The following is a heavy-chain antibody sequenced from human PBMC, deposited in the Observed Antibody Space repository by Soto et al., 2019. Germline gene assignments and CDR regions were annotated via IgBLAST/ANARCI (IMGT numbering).Heavy chain of an antibody. V-gene: IGHV3-23*01. CDR1: GFTFSSYA. CDR3: AGVGHFASTVIDY. J-gene: IGHJ4*02. CDR2: ISGSGGST. Sequence: PGGFLRLSCAASGFTFSSYAMSWVRQAPGKGLEWVSAISGSGGSTYYADSVKGQVTISVDKSISTAYLQWSSLKASDTAMYYCAGVGHFASTVIDYWGQGALVTVSS. D-gene: IGHD1-26*01.